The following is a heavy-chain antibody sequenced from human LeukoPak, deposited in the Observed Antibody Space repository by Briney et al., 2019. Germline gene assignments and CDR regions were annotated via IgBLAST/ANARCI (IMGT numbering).Heavy chain of an antibody. CDR2: INSDGSST. Sequence: PGGSLRLSCAASGFTFSSYWMHWVRQAPGKGLVWVSRINSDGSSTSYADSVKGRFTISRDNAKNTLYLQMHSLRAEDTAVYYCAKNVGYYYDRSAYFDYWGQGTLVTVSS. CDR3: AKNVGYYYDRSAYFDY. CDR1: GFTFSSYW. V-gene: IGHV3-74*01. J-gene: IGHJ4*02. D-gene: IGHD3-22*01.